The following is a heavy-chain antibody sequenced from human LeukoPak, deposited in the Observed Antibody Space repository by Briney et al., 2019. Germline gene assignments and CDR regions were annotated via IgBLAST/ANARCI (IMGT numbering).Heavy chain of an antibody. CDR2: ISFDGSNK. CDR3: AKESPNREFDY. J-gene: IGHJ4*02. D-gene: IGHD1-14*01. V-gene: IGHV3-30*18. Sequence: PGRSLRLSCAASGFTFRSYGMHWVRQAPGKGLEWVAVISFDGSNKYYGDAVRGRFTISRDNSKNTLYLQLNSLRAEDTAIYYCAKESPNREFDYWGQGTLVTVSS. CDR1: GFTFRSYG.